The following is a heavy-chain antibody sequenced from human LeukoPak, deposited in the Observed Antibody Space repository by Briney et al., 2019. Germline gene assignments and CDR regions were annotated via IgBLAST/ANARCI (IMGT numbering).Heavy chain of an antibody. CDR3: TRRGTATTERFDY. J-gene: IGHJ4*02. CDR1: GXSISSSSYY. CDR2: IYYSGSA. D-gene: IGHD4-11*01. V-gene: IGHV4-39*01. Sequence: SETLSLTCTVSGXSISSSSYYWSWIRQPPGMGLEWIGSIYYSGSAYYNPSLKSRVTISVDTSKNQFSLKLSSVTAADTAVYYCTRRGTATTERFDYWGQGTLVTVSS.